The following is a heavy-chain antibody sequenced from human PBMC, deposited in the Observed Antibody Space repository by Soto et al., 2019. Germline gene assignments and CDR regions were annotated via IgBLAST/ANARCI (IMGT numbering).Heavy chain of an antibody. D-gene: IGHD3-10*01. J-gene: IGHJ4*02. CDR1: GASISNTYW. CDR3: AREKLTGEYNVFDL. Sequence: PSETLSLTCAVSGASISNTYWWSWVRQAPGKGLQWIGQISHSGSTNYSPSFKSRVTISLDKSKNQFSLRLTSLTAADTAMYYCAREKLTGEYNVFDLCGQGPLVTVSS. CDR2: ISHSGST. V-gene: IGHV4-4*02.